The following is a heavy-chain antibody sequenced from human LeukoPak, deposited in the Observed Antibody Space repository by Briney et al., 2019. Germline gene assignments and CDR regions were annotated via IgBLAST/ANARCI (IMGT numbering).Heavy chain of an antibody. Sequence: GGSLRLSCAASGFTFSSYGMHWVRQAPGKGLEWVAFIWYDGSNKYYADSVKGRFTISRDNSKNTLYLQMNSLRAEDTAVYYCARDGGYSYGYGFDYWGQGTLVTVSS. V-gene: IGHV3-33*01. CDR1: GFTFSSYG. J-gene: IGHJ4*02. CDR2: IWYDGSNK. CDR3: ARDGGYSYGYGFDY. D-gene: IGHD5-18*01.